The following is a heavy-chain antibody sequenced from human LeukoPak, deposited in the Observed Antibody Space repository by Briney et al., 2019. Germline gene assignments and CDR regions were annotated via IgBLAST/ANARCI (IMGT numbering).Heavy chain of an antibody. CDR1: GGSISSTSYH. D-gene: IGHD3-10*01. Sequence: PSETLSLTCTVSGGSISSTSYHWAWIRQPPGKGLEWIATVHYTGSAYYNPSLKSRVTISVDTSKSQFSLKLSSVTTADTALYYCARYASGSYYWFDPWGQGTLVTVSS. CDR2: VHYTGSA. CDR3: ARYASGSYYWFDP. V-gene: IGHV4-39*01. J-gene: IGHJ5*02.